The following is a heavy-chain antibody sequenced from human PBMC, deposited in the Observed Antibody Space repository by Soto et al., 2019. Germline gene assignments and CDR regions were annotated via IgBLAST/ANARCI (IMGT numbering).Heavy chain of an antibody. Sequence: GASVKVSCKASGYTFTSYDINWVRQATGQGLEWMGWMNPNSGNTGYAQKFQGRVTMTRNTSISTAYMELSSLRSEDTAVYYCARERAARLNYYYGMDVWGQGTTVTVSS. CDR1: GYTFTSYD. V-gene: IGHV1-8*01. CDR3: ARERAARLNYYYGMDV. J-gene: IGHJ6*02. CDR2: MNPNSGNT. D-gene: IGHD6-6*01.